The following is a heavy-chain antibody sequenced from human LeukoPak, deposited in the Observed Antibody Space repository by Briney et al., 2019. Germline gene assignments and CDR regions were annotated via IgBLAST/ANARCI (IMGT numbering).Heavy chain of an antibody. D-gene: IGHD6-6*01. CDR3: ASGSSSVGY. Sequence: GGSLRLSCAASRFNFNDYYMSWIRQAPGKGLEWLSYISSSANDKYYADSVKGRFAISRDNAKNSLYLQMNSLRVEDTAVYYCASGSSSVGYWGQGTLVTVSS. CDR2: ISSSANDK. J-gene: IGHJ4*02. CDR1: RFNFNDYY. V-gene: IGHV3-11*01.